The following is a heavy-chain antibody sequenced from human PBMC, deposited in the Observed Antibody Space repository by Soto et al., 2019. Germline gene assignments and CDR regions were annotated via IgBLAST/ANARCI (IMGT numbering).Heavy chain of an antibody. D-gene: IGHD6-19*01. CDR1: GFTFGDYA. J-gene: IGHJ6*02. CDR3: TRDRIAVAGLDYYYYGMDV. V-gene: IGHV3-49*03. Sequence: GGSLRLSCTASGFTFGDYAMSWFRQAPGKGLEWVGFIRSKAYGGTTEYAASVKGRFTISRDDSKSIAYLQMNSLKTEDTAVYYCTRDRIAVAGLDYYYYGMDVWGQGTTVTVSS. CDR2: IRSKAYGGTT.